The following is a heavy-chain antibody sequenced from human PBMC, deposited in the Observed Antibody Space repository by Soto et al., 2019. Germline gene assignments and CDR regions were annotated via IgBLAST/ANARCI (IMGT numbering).Heavy chain of an antibody. J-gene: IGHJ5*02. CDR1: GGTFSRYT. D-gene: IGHD2-15*01. Sequence: QVQLVQSGAEVKKPGSSVKVSCKASGGTFSRYTISWVRQAPGQGLEWMGRIIPILGIANYAQKFQGRVTITADNTKSTAYMELSSLRSEDTAVDYCARWPEGWNWFDPWGQGTLVTVSS. CDR3: ARWPEGWNWFDP. V-gene: IGHV1-69*02. CDR2: IIPILGIA.